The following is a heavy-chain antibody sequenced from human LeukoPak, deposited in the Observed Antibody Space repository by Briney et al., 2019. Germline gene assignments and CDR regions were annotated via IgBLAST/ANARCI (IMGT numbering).Heavy chain of an antibody. CDR2: IIPIFGTA. J-gene: IGHJ3*02. V-gene: IGHV1-69*13. D-gene: IGHD3-9*01. CDR1: GGTFSSYA. Sequence: SVKVSCEASGGTFSSYAISWVRQAPGQGLEWMGGIIPIFGTANYAQKFQGRVTITADESTSTAYMELSSLRSEDTAVYYCARGNILRYFDWLLSVDAFDIWGQGTMVTVSS. CDR3: ARGNILRYFDWLLSVDAFDI.